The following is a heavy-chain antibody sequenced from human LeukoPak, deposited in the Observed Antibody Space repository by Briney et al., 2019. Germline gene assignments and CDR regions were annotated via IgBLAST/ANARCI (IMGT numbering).Heavy chain of an antibody. CDR3: ARDPGEGQNDY. CDR1: GGSISSSSYY. V-gene: IGHV4-39*07. J-gene: IGHJ4*02. CDR2: IYYSGST. D-gene: IGHD3-16*01. Sequence: SETLSLTCTVSGGSISSSSYYWGWIRQPPGKGLEWIGSIYYSGSTYYNPSLKSRVTISVDTSKNQFSLKVYSVTAADTAVYYCARDPGEGQNDYWGQGTLVTVSS.